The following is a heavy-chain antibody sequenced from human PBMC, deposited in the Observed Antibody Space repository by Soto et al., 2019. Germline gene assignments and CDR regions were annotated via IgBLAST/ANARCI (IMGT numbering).Heavy chain of an antibody. CDR1: GYTFTSYA. CDR3: ARVEYSSSPIDY. J-gene: IGHJ4*02. D-gene: IGHD6-6*01. Sequence: ASVKVSCKASGYTFTSYAMHWVRQAPGQRLEWMGWISAYNGNTNYAQKLQGRVTMTTDTSTSTAYMELRSLRSDDTAVYYCARVEYSSSPIDYWGKGIRVSVSA. V-gene: IGHV1-18*01. CDR2: ISAYNGNT.